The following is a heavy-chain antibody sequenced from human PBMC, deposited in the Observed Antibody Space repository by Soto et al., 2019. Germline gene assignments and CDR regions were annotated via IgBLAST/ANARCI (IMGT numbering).Heavy chain of an antibody. V-gene: IGHV3-33*01. D-gene: IGHD3-10*01. J-gene: IGHJ4*02. CDR1: GFTFSSYG. CDR3: ARAYYGSGSYYYFDY. CDR2: IWYDGSNK. Sequence: QVQLVESGGGVVQPGRSLRLSCAASGFTFSSYGMHWVRQAPGKGLEWVAVIWYDGSNKYYADSVKGRFTISRDNSKNTLYLQMNGLRAEDTAVYYCARAYYGSGSYYYFDYWGQGTLVTVSS.